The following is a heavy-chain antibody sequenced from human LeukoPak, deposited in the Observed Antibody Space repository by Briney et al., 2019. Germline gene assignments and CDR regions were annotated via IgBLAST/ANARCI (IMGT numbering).Heavy chain of an antibody. J-gene: IGHJ5*02. CDR2: IYHSGST. D-gene: IGHD6-13*01. CDR1: GYSISSGYY. Sequence: SETLSLTCTVSGYSISSGYYWGWIRQPPGKGLEWIGSIYHSGSTYYNPSLKSRVTISVDTSKNQFSLKLSSVTAADTAVYYCARDEGIAAAGINWFDPWGQGTLVTVSS. V-gene: IGHV4-38-2*02. CDR3: ARDEGIAAAGINWFDP.